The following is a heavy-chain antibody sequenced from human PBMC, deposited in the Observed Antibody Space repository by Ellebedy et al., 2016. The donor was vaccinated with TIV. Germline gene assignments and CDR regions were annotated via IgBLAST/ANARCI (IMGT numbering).Heavy chain of an antibody. V-gene: IGHV4-59*01. CDR2: IYNSGTN. Sequence: MPSETLFLTCSVSGGSISTYYWSWIRQSQGKGLEWIGYIYNSGTNNYNPALRSRVTMSIDTSKNQFSLKVNTVTAADMAVYYCARSSEVVPTIGLTHFAYWGQGILVTISS. CDR3: ARSSEVVPTIGLTHFAY. D-gene: IGHD2-21*01. J-gene: IGHJ4*02. CDR1: GGSISTYY.